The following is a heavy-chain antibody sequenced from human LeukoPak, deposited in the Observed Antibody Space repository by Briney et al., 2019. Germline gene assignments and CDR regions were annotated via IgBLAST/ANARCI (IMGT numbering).Heavy chain of an antibody. CDR1: GFTFSSYG. Sequence: GSLRLTCAASGFTFSSYGMHWVRQAPGKGLEWVAVISYDGSNKYYADSVKGRFTISRDNSKNTLYLQMNSLRAEDTAVYYCAKDLGSSWSGDYWGQGTLVTVSS. CDR2: ISYDGSNK. D-gene: IGHD6-13*01. J-gene: IGHJ4*02. V-gene: IGHV3-30*18. CDR3: AKDLGSSWSGDY.